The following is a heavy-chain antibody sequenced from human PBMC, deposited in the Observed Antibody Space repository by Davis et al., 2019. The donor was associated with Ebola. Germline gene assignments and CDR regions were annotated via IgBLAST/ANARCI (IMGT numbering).Heavy chain of an antibody. Sequence: AASVKVSCKASGYTFTSYDINWVRQATGQGLEWMGWMNPNSGNTGYAQKFQGRVTMTRNTSISTAYMELSSLRSEDTAVYYCARGGGESARTDNWFDPWGQGTLVTVSS. CDR3: ARGGGESARTDNWFDP. CDR1: GYTFTSYD. D-gene: IGHD3-10*01. CDR2: MNPNSGNT. J-gene: IGHJ5*02. V-gene: IGHV1-8*01.